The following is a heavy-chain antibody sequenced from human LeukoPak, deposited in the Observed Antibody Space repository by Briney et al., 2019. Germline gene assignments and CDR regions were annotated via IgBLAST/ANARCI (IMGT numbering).Heavy chain of an antibody. V-gene: IGHV3-66*01. Sequence: GGSLRLSCAASGFTVSSNYMSWVRQAPGKGLEWVSVIYSGGSTYYADSVKGRFTISRDNSKNTLYLQMNSLRAEDTAVYYCAKIPNTISWYFDYWGQGTLVTVSS. CDR1: GFTVSSNY. J-gene: IGHJ4*02. CDR2: IYSGGST. CDR3: AKIPNTISWYFDY. D-gene: IGHD6-13*01.